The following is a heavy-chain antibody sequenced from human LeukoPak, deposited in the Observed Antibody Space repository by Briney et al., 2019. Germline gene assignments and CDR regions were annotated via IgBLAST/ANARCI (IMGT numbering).Heavy chain of an antibody. CDR2: IYYSGST. D-gene: IGHD6-6*01. CDR3: ARDRGYSSSSSGGSYFDY. V-gene: IGHV4-61*01. J-gene: IGHJ4*02. Sequence: PSETLSLTCTVSGGSISSSSYYWGWIRQPPGKGLEWIGCIYYSGSTNYNPSLKSRVTISVDTSKNQFSLKLSSVTAADTAVYYCARDRGYSSSSSGGSYFDYWGQGTLVTVSS. CDR1: GGSISSSSYY.